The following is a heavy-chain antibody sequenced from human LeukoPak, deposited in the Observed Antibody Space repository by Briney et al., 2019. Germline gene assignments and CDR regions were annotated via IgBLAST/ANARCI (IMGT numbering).Heavy chain of an antibody. CDR2: MNPNSGNT. Sequence: GASVKVSCKASGYTFTSYDINWVRQATGQGLEWMGWMNPNSGNTGYAQKFQGRVTMTRNTSISTAYMELSSLRSEDTAVYYCARVVINNYYYGMDVWGQGTTVTVSS. CDR1: GYTFTSYD. D-gene: IGHD3-22*01. CDR3: ARVVINNYYYGMDV. V-gene: IGHV1-8*01. J-gene: IGHJ6*02.